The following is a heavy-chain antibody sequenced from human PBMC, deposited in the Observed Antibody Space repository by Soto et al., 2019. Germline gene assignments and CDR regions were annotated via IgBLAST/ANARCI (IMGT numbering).Heavy chain of an antibody. Sequence: GGSLRLSCAASGFTFSSYAMHWVRQAPGKGLEWVAVISYDGSNKYYADSVKGRFTISRDNSKNTLYLQMNSLRAEDTAVYYCARDSSFLAAAGRFDYWGQGTLVTVSS. D-gene: IGHD6-13*01. CDR1: GFTFSSYA. CDR3: ARDSSFLAAAGRFDY. V-gene: IGHV3-30-3*01. J-gene: IGHJ4*02. CDR2: ISYDGSNK.